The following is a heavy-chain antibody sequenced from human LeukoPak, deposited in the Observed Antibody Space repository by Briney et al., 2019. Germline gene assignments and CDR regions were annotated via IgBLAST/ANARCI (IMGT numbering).Heavy chain of an antibody. CDR1: GYTFIGYY. J-gene: IGHJ5*02. Sequence: GASVKVSCKASGYTFIGYYMHWVRQAPGQGLEWMGWINPNSGDTNYAQKFQGGVTMTRDTSISTAYMELSRLRSDDTAVYYCARGRADFWSGLSMNNWFDPWGQGTLVTVSS. V-gene: IGHV1-2*02. D-gene: IGHD3-3*01. CDR2: INPNSGDT. CDR3: ARGRADFWSGLSMNNWFDP.